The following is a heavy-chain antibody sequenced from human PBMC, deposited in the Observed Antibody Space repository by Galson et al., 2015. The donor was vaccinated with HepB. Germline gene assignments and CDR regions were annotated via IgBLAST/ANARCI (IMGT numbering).Heavy chain of an antibody. D-gene: IGHD3-10*01. J-gene: IGHJ3*02. Sequence: SLRLSCAASGFTFSSYSMNWVRQAPGKGLEWVSSISSSSSYIYYADSVKGRFTISRDNAKNSLYLQMNSLRAEDTAVYYCAREEAGVADAFDIWGQGTMVTVSS. CDR2: ISSSSSYI. V-gene: IGHV3-21*01. CDR1: GFTFSSYS. CDR3: AREEAGVADAFDI.